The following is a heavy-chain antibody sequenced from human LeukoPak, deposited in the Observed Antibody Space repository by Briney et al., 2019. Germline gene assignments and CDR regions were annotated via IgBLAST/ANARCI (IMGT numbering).Heavy chain of an antibody. V-gene: IGHV3-7*01. CDR2: INHDGSEK. CDR1: GFTFSGYR. J-gene: IGHJ4*02. D-gene: IGHD3-10*01. Sequence: GGSLRLSCAASGFTFSGYRMTWVRQVPGKGLEWVANINHDGSEKNYVDSVEGRFTISRDNAKNSLYLQMNSLRAEDTAVYYCARAPLLSDVDYWGQGTLVTVSS. CDR3: ARAPLLSDVDY.